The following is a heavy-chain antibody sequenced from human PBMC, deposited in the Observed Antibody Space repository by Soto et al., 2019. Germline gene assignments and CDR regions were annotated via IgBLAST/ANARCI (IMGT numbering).Heavy chain of an antibody. Sequence: ASVKVSYKASGYTFTGYYMHWVRQAPGQGLEWMGWINPNSGGTNYAQKFQGWVTMTRDTSISTAYMELSRLRSDDTAVYYCARGHSSTKSHYYYYYGMDVWGQGTTVTVSS. J-gene: IGHJ6*02. V-gene: IGHV1-2*04. D-gene: IGHD2-2*01. CDR1: GYTFTGYY. CDR3: ARGHSSTKSHYYYYYGMDV. CDR2: INPNSGGT.